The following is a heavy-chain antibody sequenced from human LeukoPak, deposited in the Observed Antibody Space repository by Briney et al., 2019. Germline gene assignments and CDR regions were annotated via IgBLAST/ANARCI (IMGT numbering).Heavy chain of an antibody. J-gene: IGHJ4*02. CDR3: AKALKGGPFDY. V-gene: IGHV3-30*18. CDR1: GFTFSSYG. D-gene: IGHD3-16*01. Sequence: GASLRLSCAASGFTFSSYGMHWVRQAPGKGLEWVAVISYDGSNKYYADSVKGRFTISRDNSKNTLYLQMNSLRAEDTAVYYCAKALKGGPFDYWGQGTLVTVSS. CDR2: ISYDGSNK.